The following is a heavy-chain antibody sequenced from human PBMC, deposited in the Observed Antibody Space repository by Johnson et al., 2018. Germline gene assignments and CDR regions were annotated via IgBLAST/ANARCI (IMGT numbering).Heavy chain of an antibody. CDR3: ARGMAAAGYYYYYYMDV. J-gene: IGHJ6*03. CDR2: INHSGST. CDR1: GGSFSGYY. V-gene: IGHV4-34*01. Sequence: QVQLQQWGAGLLKXSETXSLXCAVYGGSFSGYYWSWIRQPPGKGLEWIGEINHSGSTHYNPSLKSRVTISVDTSKNKFSLKLSSVTAADTAVYYCARGMAAAGYYYYYYMDVWGKGTTVTVSS. D-gene: IGHD6-13*01.